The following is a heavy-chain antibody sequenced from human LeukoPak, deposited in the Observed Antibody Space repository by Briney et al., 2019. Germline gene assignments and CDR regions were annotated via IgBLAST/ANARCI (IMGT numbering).Heavy chain of an antibody. Sequence: GGSLRLSCAASGFTFSSYWMHWVRQAPGKGLVWVSRISSDGTVTSYTDAVKGRFTISRDNAKNTLYLQMNSLRAEDTAVYYCARVLTYYPPDHWGQGTLVTVSS. J-gene: IGHJ5*02. D-gene: IGHD3-10*01. CDR2: ISSDGTVT. CDR3: ARVLTYYPPDH. CDR1: GFTFSSYW. V-gene: IGHV3-74*01.